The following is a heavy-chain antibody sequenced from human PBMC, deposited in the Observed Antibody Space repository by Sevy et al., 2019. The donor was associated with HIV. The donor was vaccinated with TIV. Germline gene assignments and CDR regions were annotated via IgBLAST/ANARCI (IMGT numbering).Heavy chain of an antibody. V-gene: IGHV3-64*01. CDR1: GFPFSSYS. D-gene: IGHD1-26*01. CDR3: ARDSGTYHDFDL. CDR2: IGSDGEPT. J-gene: IGHJ3*01. Sequence: GGSLRLSCAASGFPFSSYSFYWVRQAPGKGLEYVSAIGSDGEPTLYASSGKGIFTISRDNSKNTVFLQMGRLRSEVMGVSYCARDSGTYHDFDLWGRGTMVTVSS.